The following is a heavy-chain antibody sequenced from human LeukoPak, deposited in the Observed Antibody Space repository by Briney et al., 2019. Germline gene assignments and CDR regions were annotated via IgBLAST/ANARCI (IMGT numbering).Heavy chain of an antibody. CDR1: GGSISSYY. CDR3: ARGSNTGITMIVEDYYSDY. J-gene: IGHJ4*02. D-gene: IGHD3-22*01. Sequence: PSETLSLTCTVSGGSISSYYWSWIRQPPGKGLEWIGYIYYSGSTNYNPSLKSRVTISVDTSKNQFSLKLSSVTAADTAVYYCARGSNTGITMIVEDYYSDYWGQGTLVTVSS. V-gene: IGHV4-59*01. CDR2: IYYSGST.